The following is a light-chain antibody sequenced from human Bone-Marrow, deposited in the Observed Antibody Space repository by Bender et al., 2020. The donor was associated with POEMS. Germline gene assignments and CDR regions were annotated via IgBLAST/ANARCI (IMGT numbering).Light chain of an antibody. CDR1: SSDVGGYKF. V-gene: IGLV2-11*01. J-gene: IGLJ1*01. CDR2: DVN. Sequence: QSALTQPPSVSGSPGQSVAISCTGTSSDVGGYKFVSWYQQHPGKAPKLIIYDVNKRPSGVPDRFSGSKSGNTASLAISGLQAGDEADYFCCSYVHRSYLFGTGTKVTVL. CDR3: CSYVHRSYL.